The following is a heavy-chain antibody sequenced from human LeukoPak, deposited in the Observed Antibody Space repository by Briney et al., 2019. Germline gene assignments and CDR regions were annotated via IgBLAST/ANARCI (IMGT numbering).Heavy chain of an antibody. D-gene: IGHD1-1*01. Sequence: GGSLRLSCAVSGFTFSNFWMSWVRQAPGRGLEWVANTHPEGNEKYHVESVKGRFIISRDNTKNLLFLQMNGLRVEDTAVYYCARGDDFSGDHWGQGTLVTVSS. J-gene: IGHJ4*02. CDR2: THPEGNEK. V-gene: IGHV3-7*04. CDR1: GFTFSNFW. CDR3: ARGDDFSGDH.